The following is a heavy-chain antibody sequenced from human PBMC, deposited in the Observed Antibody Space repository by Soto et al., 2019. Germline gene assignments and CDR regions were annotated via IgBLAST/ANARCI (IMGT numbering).Heavy chain of an antibody. V-gene: IGHV1-3*01. CDR2: INAGNGNT. J-gene: IGHJ6*03. D-gene: IGHD2-2*01. Sequence: QVQLVQSGAEVKKPGASVKVSCKASGYTFTSYAMHWVRQAPGQRLEWMGWINAGNGNTKYSQKFQGRVTITRDTSASTAYMELSSLRSEDTAVYYCARDHKYCSSTSCYEHYYYYMDVWGKGTTVTVSS. CDR1: GYTFTSYA. CDR3: ARDHKYCSSTSCYEHYYYYMDV.